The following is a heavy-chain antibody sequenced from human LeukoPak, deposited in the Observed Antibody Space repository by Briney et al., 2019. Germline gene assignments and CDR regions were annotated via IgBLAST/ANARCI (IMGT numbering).Heavy chain of an antibody. Sequence: SETLSLTCTVSGGSISSGDYYWSWIRQPPGKGLEWIGYIYYSGSTYYNPSLKSRVTISVDTSKNQFSLKLSSVTAADTAVYYCARGYYDILTGYYRAFDIWGQGTMVTVSS. CDR1: GGSISSGDYY. V-gene: IGHV4-30-4*01. D-gene: IGHD3-9*01. J-gene: IGHJ3*02. CDR3: ARGYYDILTGYYRAFDI. CDR2: IYYSGST.